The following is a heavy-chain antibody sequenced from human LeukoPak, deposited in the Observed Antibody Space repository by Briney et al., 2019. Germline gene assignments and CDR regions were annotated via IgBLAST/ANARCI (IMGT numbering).Heavy chain of an antibody. Sequence: GGSLRLSCAPSGFIFSDYYMTWFRQAPGKGLEWISYIRSSRSNIYYADSVKGRFTISRHNAKNALFLQMNSLRDEDTAVYYCARSITLIVTGWYFDLWGRGTLVTVSS. CDR2: IRSSRSNI. CDR3: ARSITLIVTGWYFDL. J-gene: IGHJ2*01. D-gene: IGHD3-22*01. CDR1: GFIFSDYY. V-gene: IGHV3-11*01.